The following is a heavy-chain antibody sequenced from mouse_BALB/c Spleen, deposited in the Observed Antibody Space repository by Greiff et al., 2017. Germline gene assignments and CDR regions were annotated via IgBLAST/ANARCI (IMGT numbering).Heavy chain of an antibody. CDR2: ISTYYGDA. D-gene: IGHD2-14*01. CDR1: GYTFTDYA. V-gene: IGHV1S137*01. Sequence: QLQQSGAELVRPGVSVKISCKGSGYTFTDYAMHWVKQSHAKSLEWIGVISTYYGDASYNQKFKGKATMTVDKSSSTAYMELARLTSEDSAIYYCARSEVRRGYYYAMDYWGQGTSVTVSS. CDR3: ARSEVRRGYYYAMDY. J-gene: IGHJ4*01.